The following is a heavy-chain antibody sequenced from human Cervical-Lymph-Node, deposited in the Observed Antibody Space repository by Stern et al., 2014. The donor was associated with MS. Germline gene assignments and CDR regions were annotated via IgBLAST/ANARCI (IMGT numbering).Heavy chain of an antibody. Sequence: QMQLVQSGAEVKKPGSSVKVSCKASGDTFSRNAIAWVRQAPGQGLEWMGGIIPVYGAPNYAQKFQGRVTVTADESTSTVYMELSSLRSEDTAVYYCARDLALNTGWYGHWGQGTQVTVSS. CDR2: IIPVYGAP. D-gene: IGHD1-1*01. V-gene: IGHV1-69*01. J-gene: IGHJ5*02. CDR3: ARDLALNTGWYGH. CDR1: GDTFSRNA.